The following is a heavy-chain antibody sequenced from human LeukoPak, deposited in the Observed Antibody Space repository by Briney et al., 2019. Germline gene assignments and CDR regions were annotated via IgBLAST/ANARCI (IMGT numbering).Heavy chain of an antibody. CDR2: ISNTGRT. D-gene: IGHD1-26*01. V-gene: IGHV4-59*08. J-gene: IGHJ4*02. Sequence: SETPSLTCTVSGGSVSSYYWSWIRQPPGKGLEWMGFISNTGRTNYSPSLKSRVTMLLDTSRNQFSLKLSSVTAADTAVYYCARHSEVSGSHSLEYYFDSWGQGTLVTVSS. CDR1: GGSVSSYY. CDR3: ARHSEVSGSHSLEYYFDS.